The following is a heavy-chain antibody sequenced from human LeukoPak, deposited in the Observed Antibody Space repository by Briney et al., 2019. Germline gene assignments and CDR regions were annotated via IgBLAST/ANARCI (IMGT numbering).Heavy chain of an antibody. D-gene: IGHD5-12*01. Sequence: ASVKVSCKASGYTFTSYGISWGRQAPGQGLEGMGWISAYNGNTNYAQKLQGRVTMNTDTSTSTGYMELRSLRSDDTAVYYCARGGSGYDTDLDDAFDIWGQGTMVTVSS. V-gene: IGHV1-18*01. CDR2: ISAYNGNT. J-gene: IGHJ3*02. CDR3: ARGGSGYDTDLDDAFDI. CDR1: GYTFTSYG.